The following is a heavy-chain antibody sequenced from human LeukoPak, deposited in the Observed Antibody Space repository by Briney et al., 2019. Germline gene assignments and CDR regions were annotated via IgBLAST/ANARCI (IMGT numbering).Heavy chain of an antibody. Sequence: GGSLRLSCTVSGFTVSSDSMSWVRQAPGKGLEWVSFIYSGGSTHYSDSVKGRFTISRDNSKNTLYLQMNSLRAEDTAVYYCARDSYDILTSYNWFDPWGQGTLVTVSS. CDR3: ARDSYDILTSYNWFDP. CDR1: GFTVSSDS. D-gene: IGHD3-9*01. CDR2: IYSGGST. J-gene: IGHJ5*02. V-gene: IGHV3-53*01.